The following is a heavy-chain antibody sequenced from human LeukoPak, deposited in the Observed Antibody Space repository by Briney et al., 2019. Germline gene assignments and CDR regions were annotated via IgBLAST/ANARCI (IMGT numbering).Heavy chain of an antibody. CDR2: IYYSGST. CDR3: ARQVGIAARFDAFDI. D-gene: IGHD6-6*01. J-gene: IGHJ3*02. CDR1: GGSISSSSYY. Sequence: PSETLSLTCTVSGGSISSSSYYWGWIRQPPGKGLEWIGSIYYSGSTYYNPSLKSRVTISVDTSKNQFSLKLSSVTAADTAVYYCARQVGIAARFDAFDIWGQGTMVTVSS. V-gene: IGHV4-39*07.